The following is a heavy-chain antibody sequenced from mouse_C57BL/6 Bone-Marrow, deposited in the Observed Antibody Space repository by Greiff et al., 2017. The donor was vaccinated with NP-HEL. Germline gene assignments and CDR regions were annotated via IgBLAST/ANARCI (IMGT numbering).Heavy chain of an antibody. V-gene: IGHV2-9*01. Sequence: VQLQESGPGLVAPSQSLSITCTVSGFSLTSYGVDWVRQPPGKGLEWLGVIWGGGSTNYNSAPMSRLRISKDKPKSQVFLEKNSLQTDETAMYYCATHHYVRYAMDDWGEGTSVTVSS. CDR2: IWGGGST. D-gene: IGHD1-1*02. CDR3: ATHHYVRYAMDD. J-gene: IGHJ4*01. CDR1: GFSLTSYG.